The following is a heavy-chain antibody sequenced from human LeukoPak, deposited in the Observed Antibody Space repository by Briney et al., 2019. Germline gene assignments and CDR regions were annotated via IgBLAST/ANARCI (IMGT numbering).Heavy chain of an antibody. D-gene: IGHD6-6*01. Sequence: SETLSLTCTVSGGSISRYYWSWIRQPPGKGLEWIGNSYHSGSPNYNPSIKSRVTIAVDTSKNQFSLNLSSVTAADTAVYYCARWAYSTSSRAFDIWGQGTMVTVSS. J-gene: IGHJ3*02. CDR2: SYHSGSP. CDR3: ARWAYSTSSRAFDI. CDR1: GGSISRYY. V-gene: IGHV4-59*01.